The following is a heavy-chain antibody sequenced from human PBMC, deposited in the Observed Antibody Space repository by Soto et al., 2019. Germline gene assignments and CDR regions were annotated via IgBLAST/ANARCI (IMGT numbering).Heavy chain of an antibody. J-gene: IGHJ6*02. V-gene: IGHV1-46*01. CDR3: ARDYYDFWSGRHYYYYGMDV. CDR1: GYTFTSYY. D-gene: IGHD3-3*01. Sequence: GASVKVSCKASGYTFTSYYMHWVRQAPGQGLEWMGIINPSGGSTSYAQKFQGRVTMTRDTSTSTVYMELSSLRSEDTAVYYCARDYYDFWSGRHYYYYGMDVWGQGTTVTV. CDR2: INPSGGST.